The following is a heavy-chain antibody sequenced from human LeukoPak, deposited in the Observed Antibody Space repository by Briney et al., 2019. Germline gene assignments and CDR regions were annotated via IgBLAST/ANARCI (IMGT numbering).Heavy chain of an antibody. D-gene: IGHD6-19*01. CDR1: GYTFTNYA. J-gene: IGHJ4*02. CDR2: INTGNGNT. Sequence: ASVKVSCKASGYTFTNYAMHWVRQAPGQRLEWMGWINTGNGNTKYSQEFQGRVTITRDTSANTAYMELSSLRSEDMAVYYCARAVKYRSGPLTDLLPYYFDYWGQGALVTVSS. V-gene: IGHV1-3*03. CDR3: ARAVKYRSGPLTDLLPYYFDY.